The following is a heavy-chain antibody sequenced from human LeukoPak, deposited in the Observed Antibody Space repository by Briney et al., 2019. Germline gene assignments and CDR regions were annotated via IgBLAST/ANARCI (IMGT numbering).Heavy chain of an antibody. J-gene: IGHJ5*02. Sequence: ASVKVSCKASGGTFSSYAISWVRQAPGQGLEWMGWINPNSGGTNYAQKFQGRVTMTRDTSISTAYMELSRLRSDDTAVYYCARVGIAVAGHYWFDPWGQGTLVTVSS. D-gene: IGHD6-19*01. V-gene: IGHV1-2*02. CDR2: INPNSGGT. CDR3: ARVGIAVAGHYWFDP. CDR1: GGTFSSYA.